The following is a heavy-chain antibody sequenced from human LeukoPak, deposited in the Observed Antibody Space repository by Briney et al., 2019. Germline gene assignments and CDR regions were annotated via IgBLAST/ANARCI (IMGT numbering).Heavy chain of an antibody. D-gene: IGHD2-8*01. CDR1: GFTFDDYA. V-gene: IGHV3-9*01. Sequence: QAGGSLRLSCAASGFTFDDYAMHWVRQAPGKGLEWVSGISWNSGSIGYADSVKGRFTISRDNAKNPLYLQMNSLRAEDTALYYCAKDISMVLMVYRGENYFDYWGQGTLVTVSS. CDR3: AKDISMVLMVYRGENYFDY. J-gene: IGHJ4*02. CDR2: ISWNSGSI.